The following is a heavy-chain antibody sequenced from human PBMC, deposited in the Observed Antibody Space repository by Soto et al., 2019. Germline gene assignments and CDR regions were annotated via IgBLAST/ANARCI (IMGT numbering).Heavy chain of an antibody. CDR2: IYSNGST. CDR1: GGSISGYH. V-gene: IGHV4-4*07. CDR3: AREGVAAEGTWWFDP. Sequence: QVQLQESGPGLVKPSETLSLTCSVSGGSISGYHWNWIRQPAGEGREWIGRIYSNGSTNYNPSLKSRVTMSVDSSKNQFSLKVRSLTAADTAMYYCAREGVAAEGTWWFDPWGQGTLVSVSS. J-gene: IGHJ5*02. D-gene: IGHD6-13*01.